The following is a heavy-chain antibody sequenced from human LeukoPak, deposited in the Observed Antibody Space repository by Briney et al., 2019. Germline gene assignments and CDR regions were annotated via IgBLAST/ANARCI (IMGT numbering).Heavy chain of an antibody. CDR3: ASNEGIYSGYDLEPSYYFDY. CDR2: IYYSGDT. V-gene: IGHV4-39*07. D-gene: IGHD5-12*01. CDR1: GGSISSSSHY. J-gene: IGHJ4*02. Sequence: SETLSLTCTVSGGSISSSSHYWGWIRQPPGKGLEWIGSIYYSGDTYYNPSLKSRVTTSVDTSTSQFSLGLSSVTAADTAVYYCASNEGIYSGYDLEPSYYFDYWGQGTLVTVSS.